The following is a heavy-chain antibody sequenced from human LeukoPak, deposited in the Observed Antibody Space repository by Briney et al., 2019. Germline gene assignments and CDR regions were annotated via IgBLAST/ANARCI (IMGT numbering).Heavy chain of an antibody. J-gene: IGHJ4*02. CDR3: ASSPRAPHFYDSSGTREGY. V-gene: IGHV4-34*01. D-gene: IGHD3-22*01. CDR2: INHSGST. CDR1: GGSFSGYY. Sequence: PSETLSLTCAVYGGSFSGYYWSWIRQPPGKGLEWIGEINHSGSTNYNPSLKSRVTISVDTSKNQFSLKLSSVTAADTAVYYCASSPRAPHFYDSSGTREGYWGQGTLVTVSS.